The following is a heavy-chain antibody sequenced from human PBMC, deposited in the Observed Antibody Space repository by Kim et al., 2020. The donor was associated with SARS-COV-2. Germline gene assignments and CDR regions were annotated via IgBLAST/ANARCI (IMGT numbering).Heavy chain of an antibody. CDR3: ARLPGLDY. CDR2: IYYSGST. CDR1: GGSISSSNYY. Sequence: SETLSLTCTVSGGSISSSNYYWGWIRQPPGKGLEWIGTIYYSGSTYYNPSLKSRVTISVDTSKNQFSLKLSSVTAADTAVYYCARLPGLDYWAREPWSPSPQ. V-gene: IGHV4-39*01. J-gene: IGHJ4*02.